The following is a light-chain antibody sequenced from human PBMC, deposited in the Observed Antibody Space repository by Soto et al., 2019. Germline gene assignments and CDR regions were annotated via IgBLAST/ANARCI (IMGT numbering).Light chain of an antibody. CDR2: DVN. CDR1: SSDVDGYNY. J-gene: IGLJ1*01. Sequence: QSALTQPASVSGSPGQSITISCTGTSSDVDGYNYVSWYQYHPGKAPKLMIYDVNNRPSGVSNRFSGSKSGNTASLTISGLQAEDEADYYCCSYAGSYSYVFATGTKVTVL. V-gene: IGLV2-14*01. CDR3: CSYAGSYSYV.